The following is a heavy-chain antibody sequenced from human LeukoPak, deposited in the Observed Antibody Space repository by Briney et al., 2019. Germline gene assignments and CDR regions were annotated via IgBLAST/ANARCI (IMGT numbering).Heavy chain of an antibody. V-gene: IGHV3-21*01. D-gene: IGHD1-26*01. CDR2: ISSSSSYI. J-gene: IGHJ6*03. Sequence: GGSLRLSCAASGFTFSSYAMSWVRQAPGKGLEWVSSISSSSSYIYYADSVKGRFTISRDNAKNLLYLQMNSLRAEDTAVYYCARVGGSFPGGLYYYYYMDVWGKGTTVTVSS. CDR3: ARVGGSFPGGLYYYYYMDV. CDR1: GFTFSSYA.